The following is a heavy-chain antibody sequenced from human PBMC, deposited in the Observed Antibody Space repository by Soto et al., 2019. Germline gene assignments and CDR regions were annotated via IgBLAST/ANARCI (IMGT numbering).Heavy chain of an antibody. CDR2: MSHRGGT. CDR3: ARVARGTATTVVDAFDI. Sequence: QVQLQQWGAGLLKPSETLSLTCAVYGGFVSSGSYYWSWIRQPPGKGLEWIGEMSHRGGTHFNPSLKSRVTISVDTSKNQFSLKMSSVTAADTALYYCARVARGTATTVVDAFDIWGPGTMVTVSS. J-gene: IGHJ3*02. V-gene: IGHV4-34*01. D-gene: IGHD1-1*01. CDR1: GGFVSSGSYY.